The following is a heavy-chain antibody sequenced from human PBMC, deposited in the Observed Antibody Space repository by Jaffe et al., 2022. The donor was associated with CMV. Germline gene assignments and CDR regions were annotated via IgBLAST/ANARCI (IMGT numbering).Heavy chain of an antibody. V-gene: IGHV6-1*01. Sequence: QLQLLQSGPGLVKPSQTLSLTCAISGDSVSNNSTAWNWLRQSPSRGLEWLGRTYYRSKWYNDYAVSVRSRITINPDTSKNQFSLQLNSATPEDTGVYYCARGVFGGSNWFDPWGQGTLVTVSS. J-gene: IGHJ5*02. D-gene: IGHD3-10*01. CDR2: TYYRSKWYN. CDR3: ARGVFGGSNWFDP. CDR1: GDSVSNNSTA.